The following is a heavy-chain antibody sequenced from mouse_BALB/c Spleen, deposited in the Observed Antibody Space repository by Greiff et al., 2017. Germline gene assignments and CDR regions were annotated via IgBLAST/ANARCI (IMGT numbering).Heavy chain of an antibody. CDR1: GYSFTSYY. Sequence: VQLQQSGPELVKPGASVKISCKASGYSFTSYYIHWVKQRPGQGLEWIGWIFPGSGNTKYNEKFKGKATLTADTSSSTAYMQLSSLTSEDSAVYFCARDYDYDPWFAYWGQGTLVTVSA. V-gene: IGHV1-66*01. J-gene: IGHJ3*01. CDR2: IFPGSGNT. CDR3: ARDYDYDPWFAY. D-gene: IGHD2-4*01.